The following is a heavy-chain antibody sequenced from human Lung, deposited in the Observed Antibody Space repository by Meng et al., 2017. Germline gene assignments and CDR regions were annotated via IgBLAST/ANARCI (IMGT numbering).Heavy chain of an antibody. D-gene: IGHD6-6*01. J-gene: IGHJ4*02. V-gene: IGHV1-69*01. CDR1: VGPLRKSA. CDR3: ARKGYSSSSGNDY. CDR2: ISPIFGTA. Sequence: SVSDVKKPGSSVRAFSTGYVGPLRKSAVSWVRKCPGQGLEWMGGISPIFGTANDAQKFQGRATITADESTSTGYLELSSLRSEDTSVYYCARKGYSSSSGNDYWGQGTLVTVSS.